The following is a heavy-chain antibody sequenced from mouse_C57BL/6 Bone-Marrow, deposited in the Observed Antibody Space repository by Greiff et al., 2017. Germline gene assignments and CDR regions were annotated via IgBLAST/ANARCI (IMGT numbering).Heavy chain of an antibody. Sequence: VKLMESGAELARPGASVKLSCKASGYTFTSYGISWVKQRTGQGLEWIGEIYPRSGNTYYNEKFKGKATLTADKSSSTAYMELRSLTSEDAAVYFCARWVTTVVAPFGDWGQGTTLTVSS. CDR2: IYPRSGNT. CDR3: ARWVTTVVAPFGD. J-gene: IGHJ2*01. CDR1: GYTFTSYG. V-gene: IGHV1-81*01. D-gene: IGHD1-1*01.